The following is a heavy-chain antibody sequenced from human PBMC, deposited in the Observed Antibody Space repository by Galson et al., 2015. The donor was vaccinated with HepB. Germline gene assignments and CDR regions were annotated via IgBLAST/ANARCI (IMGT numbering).Heavy chain of an antibody. CDR3: ATHLGRGYFDY. CDR2: VDPEDGET. Sequence: SVKLSCTVSGYTLTDLSMHWVRQAPGKGLEWMGGVDPEDGETIYAQEFQGRVTMTEDTSTDTAYMELSSLRSEDTAVYYCATHLGRGYFDYWGQGTLVTVSS. D-gene: IGHD3-10*01. CDR1: GYTLTDLS. J-gene: IGHJ4*02. V-gene: IGHV1-24*01.